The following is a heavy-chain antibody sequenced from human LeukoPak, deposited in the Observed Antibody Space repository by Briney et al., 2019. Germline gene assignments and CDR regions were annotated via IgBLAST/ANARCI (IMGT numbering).Heavy chain of an antibody. J-gene: IGHJ4*02. CDR2: MYLSGTT. Sequence: SETLSLTCTVSGDSINSLDLWSWVRQPPGKGLEWIGEMYLSGTTHSNPSVKSRVTISIDKSKNRSFLNLSSVTAADTAVYYCAGLVGRYSSGLYYYYFDYWGQGTLVTVSS. D-gene: IGHD3-22*01. V-gene: IGHV4-4*02. CDR1: GDSINSLDL. CDR3: AGLVGRYSSGLYYYYFDY.